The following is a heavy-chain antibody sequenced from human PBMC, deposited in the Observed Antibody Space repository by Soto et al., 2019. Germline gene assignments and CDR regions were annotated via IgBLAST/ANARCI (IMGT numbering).Heavy chain of an antibody. D-gene: IGHD2-21*02. Sequence: SETLSLTCTVSGGSISNGDYYWSWIRQHQGKDLEWIGYIYYSGTTYYNPSLKSRVTISVDTSKNQFSLNLTSVTAADTAVYYCARRGDRGFDFDYWGQGTLVTVSS. V-gene: IGHV4-31*03. CDR2: IYYSGTT. J-gene: IGHJ4*02. CDR3: ARRGDRGFDFDY. CDR1: GGSISNGDYY.